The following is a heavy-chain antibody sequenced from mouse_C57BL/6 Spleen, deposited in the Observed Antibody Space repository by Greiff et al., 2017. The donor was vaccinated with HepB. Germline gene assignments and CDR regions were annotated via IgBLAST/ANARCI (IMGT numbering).Heavy chain of an antibody. CDR2: ISDGGSYT. CDR1: GFTFSSYA. V-gene: IGHV5-4*01. J-gene: IGHJ2*01. D-gene: IGHD5-1-1*01. CDR3: ASHHTKDYFDY. Sequence: EVQVVESGGGLVKPGGSLKLSCAASGFTFSSYAMSWVRQTPEKRLEWVATISDGGSYTYYPDNVKGRFTISRDNAKNNLYLQMSHLKSEDTAMYYCASHHTKDYFDYWGQGTTLTVSS.